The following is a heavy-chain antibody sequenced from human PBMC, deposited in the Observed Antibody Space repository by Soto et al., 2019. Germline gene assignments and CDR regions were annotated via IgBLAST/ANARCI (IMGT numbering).Heavy chain of an antibody. V-gene: IGHV3-7*01. D-gene: IGHD5-18*01. J-gene: IGHJ4*02. CDR2: INEDGSQK. CDR1: EFSFRSYW. CDR3: ARVGRYGWDFDH. Sequence: HLGGSLRLSCAASEFSFRSYWMTWVRQAPGKGLEWVALINEDGSQKYYVGSVKGRFIISRDNAKDSVYMQMDSLRAGDTAVYFCARVGRYGWDFDHWGQGTLVTVSS.